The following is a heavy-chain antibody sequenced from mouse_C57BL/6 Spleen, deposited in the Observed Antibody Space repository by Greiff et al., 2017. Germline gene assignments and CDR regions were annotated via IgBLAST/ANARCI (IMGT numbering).Heavy chain of an antibody. J-gene: IGHJ4*01. Sequence: EVQVVESGGGLVKPGGSLKLSCAASGFTFSDYGMHWVRQAPEKGLEWVAYISSGSSTIYYAGTVKGRFTISRDNAKNTLFLQMTSLRSEDTAMYYCARQDSTNYYAMDYWGQGTSVTVSS. V-gene: IGHV5-17*01. CDR2: ISSGSSTI. CDR3: ARQDSTNYYAMDY. D-gene: IGHD2-5*01. CDR1: GFTFSDYG.